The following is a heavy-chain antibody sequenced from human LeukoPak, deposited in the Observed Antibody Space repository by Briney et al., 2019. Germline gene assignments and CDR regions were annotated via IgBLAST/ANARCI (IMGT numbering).Heavy chain of an antibody. V-gene: IGHV3-7*01. CDR3: VRGRGSYFLDY. CDR1: GYTFRNYW. CDR2: IKQDGSEK. D-gene: IGHD1-26*01. J-gene: IGHJ4*02. Sequence: GGTLRLSCAASGYTFRNYWLSWVPQAPGKGLEWVANIKQDGSEKDYADSVKGRFTISRDNAKNSLYLQMNSLRPEDTSVYYCVRGRGSYFLDYWGQGTLVTVSS.